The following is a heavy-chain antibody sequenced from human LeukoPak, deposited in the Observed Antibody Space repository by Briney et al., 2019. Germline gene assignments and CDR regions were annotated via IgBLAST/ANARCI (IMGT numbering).Heavy chain of an antibody. V-gene: IGHV4-34*01. D-gene: IGHD3-3*01. J-gene: IGHJ4*02. Sequence: SETLSLTCAVYGGSFSGYYWSWIRQPPGKGLEWIGEINHSGSTNYNPSLKSRVTISVDTSKNQFSLKLSSVTAADTAVYYCASRRTIFVRLDYWGQGTLVTVSS. CDR3: ASRRTIFVRLDY. CDR2: INHSGST. CDR1: GGSFSGYY.